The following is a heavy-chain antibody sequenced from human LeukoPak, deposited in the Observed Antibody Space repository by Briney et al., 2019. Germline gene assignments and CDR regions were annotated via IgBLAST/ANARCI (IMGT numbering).Heavy chain of an antibody. J-gene: IGHJ3*02. V-gene: IGHV3-7*01. CDR1: GFSFTSYW. D-gene: IGHD2-15*01. Sequence: GGSLRLSWVASGFSFTSYWMGWVRQAPGKGLEFVANINQDGGTKNYVDSVKGRFTISRDNAENSLYLQMSSLRAEDTALYYCARDPGWSSFDIWGQGIMVTVSS. CDR2: INQDGGTK. CDR3: ARDPGWSSFDI.